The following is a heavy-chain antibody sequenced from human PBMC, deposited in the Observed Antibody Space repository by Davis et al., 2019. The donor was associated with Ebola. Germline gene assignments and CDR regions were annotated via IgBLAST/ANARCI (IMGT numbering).Heavy chain of an antibody. CDR1: GFTFSSYS. Sequence: GESLKISCAASGFTFSSYSMNWVRQAPGKGLEWVSYISSSSSTIYYADSVKGRFTISRDNAKNTLYLQMNSLRAEDTAVYYCAREAGGVAAAGKDYWGQGTLVTVSS. V-gene: IGHV3-48*01. CDR2: ISSSSSTI. D-gene: IGHD6-13*01. CDR3: AREAGGVAAAGKDY. J-gene: IGHJ4*02.